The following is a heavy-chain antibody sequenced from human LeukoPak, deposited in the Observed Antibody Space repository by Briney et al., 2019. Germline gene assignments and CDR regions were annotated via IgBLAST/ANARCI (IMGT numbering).Heavy chain of an antibody. CDR3: ARVKYGDYLHVWYFDL. V-gene: IGHV3-30*04. CDR1: GFTFSSYA. CDR2: ISYDGSNK. Sequence: GGSLRLSCAASGFTFSSYAMHWVRQAPGKGLEWVAVISYDGSNKYYADSVKGRFTISRDNSKNTLYLQMNSLRAEDTAVYYCARVKYGDYLHVWYFDLWGRGTLVTVSS. J-gene: IGHJ2*01. D-gene: IGHD4-17*01.